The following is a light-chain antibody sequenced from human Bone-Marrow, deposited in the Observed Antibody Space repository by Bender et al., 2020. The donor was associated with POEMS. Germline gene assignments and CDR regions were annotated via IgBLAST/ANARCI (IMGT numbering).Light chain of an antibody. Sequence: QSALTQPASVSGSPGQSITISCTGTTSDIATFNLVSWYQHHPGKAPKLVIYEDNKRPSGVSNRFSGSKSGNTASLTISGLQAEDEADYHCCSYAGSSIYVFGTGTKVTVL. CDR3: CSYAGSSIYV. V-gene: IGLV2-23*01. CDR2: EDN. J-gene: IGLJ1*01. CDR1: TSDIATFNL.